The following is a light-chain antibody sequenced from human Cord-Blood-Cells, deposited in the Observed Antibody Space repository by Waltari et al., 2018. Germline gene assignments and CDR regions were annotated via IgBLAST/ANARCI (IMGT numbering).Light chain of an antibody. Sequence: SSELTQDPAVSVALGQTVRITCQGDSLRSYYASWYQQTPGQAPVLVIYGKNNRPSGIPDRFSGSSSGNTASLTITGAQAEDEADYYCNSRDSSGNVFGTGTKVTVL. CDR2: GKN. CDR1: SLRSYY. V-gene: IGLV3-19*01. CDR3: NSRDSSGNV. J-gene: IGLJ1*01.